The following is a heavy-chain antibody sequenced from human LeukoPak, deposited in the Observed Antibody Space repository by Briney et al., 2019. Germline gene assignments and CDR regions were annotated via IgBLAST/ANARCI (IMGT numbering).Heavy chain of an antibody. CDR2: INWNGGST. J-gene: IGHJ4*02. CDR1: GFTFDDYS. V-gene: IGHV3-20*04. Sequence: GGSLRLSCLGSGFTFDDYSMHWVRQAPGKGLEWVSGINWNGGSTGYADSVKGRFTISRDNAKNSLYLQMNSLRAEDTALYYCARWHYDSSGLPCDYWGQGTLVTVSS. CDR3: ARWHYDSSGLPCDY. D-gene: IGHD3-22*01.